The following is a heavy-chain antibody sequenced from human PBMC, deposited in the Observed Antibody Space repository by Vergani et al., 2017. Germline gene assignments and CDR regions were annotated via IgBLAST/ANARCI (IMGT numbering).Heavy chain of an antibody. CDR3: AKVGGNGGVVPAAIWGLYGMDV. V-gene: IGHV1-2*02. J-gene: IGHJ6*02. D-gene: IGHD2-2*02. CDR1: GYTFTGYY. CDR2: INPNSGGT. Sequence: QVQLVQSGAEVKKPGASVKVSCKASGYTFTGYYMHWVRQAPGQGLEWMGWINPNSGGTNYAQKFQGRVTMTRDTSISTAFMELSRLRADDTAVYYCAKVGGNGGVVPAAIWGLYGMDVWGQGTTVTVSS.